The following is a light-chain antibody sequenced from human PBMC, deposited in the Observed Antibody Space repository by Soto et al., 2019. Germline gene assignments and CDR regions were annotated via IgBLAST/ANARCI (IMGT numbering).Light chain of an antibody. Sequence: EIVLTQSPGTLSLSPGERATLSCRASQTVSKNYLAWYQHKPGQPPRLLIYDASDRATGVPDRFSGSGSGTDFTLTISSLEPEDSAVYYCQQCATAPLTFGQWTKVEIK. J-gene: IGKJ1*01. CDR2: DAS. CDR1: QTVSKNY. CDR3: QQCATAPLT. V-gene: IGKV3-20*01.